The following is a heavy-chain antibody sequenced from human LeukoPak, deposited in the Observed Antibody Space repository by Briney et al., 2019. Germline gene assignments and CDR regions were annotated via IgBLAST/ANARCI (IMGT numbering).Heavy chain of an antibody. J-gene: IGHJ4*02. CDR2: ISWNSGSI. CDR1: GFTFSSYS. D-gene: IGHD1-26*01. Sequence: PGRSLRLSCAASGFTFSSYSMHWVRQAPGKGLEWVSGISWNSGSIGYADSVKGRFTISRDNAKNSLYLQMNSLRAEDTALYYCAKDISSGSLDYWGQGTLVTVSS. CDR3: AKDISSGSLDY. V-gene: IGHV3-9*01.